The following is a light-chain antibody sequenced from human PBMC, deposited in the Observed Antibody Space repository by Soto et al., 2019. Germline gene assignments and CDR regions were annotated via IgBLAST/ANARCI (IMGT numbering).Light chain of an antibody. CDR2: GAS. CDR1: QSVSNNY. Sequence: EIVLTQSPGTLSLSPGERATLSCSASQSVSNNYLAWYQQKPGQAPRLLIYGASNRATGIPDRFSGGGSGTDFTLTISRLEPEDFAVYYCQQCGSSPWTFGQGTKVDIK. CDR3: QQCGSSPWT. V-gene: IGKV3-20*01. J-gene: IGKJ1*01.